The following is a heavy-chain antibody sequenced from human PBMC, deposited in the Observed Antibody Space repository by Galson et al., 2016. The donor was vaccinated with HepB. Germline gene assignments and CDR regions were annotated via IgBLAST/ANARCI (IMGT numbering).Heavy chain of an antibody. CDR3: ARVKVATYVFHWFDP. CDR2: IYYSGST. V-gene: IGHV4-31*03. Sequence: TLSLTCTISGDSITRGGYYWSWIRQIPGKGLEWIGYIYYSGSTYYNPSLESRLTMSLDTSENQFSLKLNSVTAADTAIYYCARVKVATYVFHWFDPWGQGTLVTVSS. J-gene: IGHJ5*02. CDR1: GDSITRGGYY. D-gene: IGHD3/OR15-3a*01.